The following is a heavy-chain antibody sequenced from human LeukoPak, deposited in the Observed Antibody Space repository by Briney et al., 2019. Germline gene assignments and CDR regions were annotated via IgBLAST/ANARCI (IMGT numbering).Heavy chain of an antibody. J-gene: IGHJ4*02. V-gene: IGHV3-23*01. Sequence: GGALRLSCVASGITFSSYAMTWVRQAPGKGLEWVSGISGSGGSTYYADSVKGRFTISRDNSKNTLYLQMNSLGAEDTAVYYCAKADSSGWYLDYWGQGTLVSVSS. D-gene: IGHD6-19*01. CDR1: GITFSSYA. CDR3: AKADSSGWYLDY. CDR2: ISGSGGST.